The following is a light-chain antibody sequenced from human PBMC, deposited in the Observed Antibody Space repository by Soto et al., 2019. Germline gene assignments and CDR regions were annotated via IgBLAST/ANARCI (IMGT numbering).Light chain of an antibody. CDR1: QNINRY. Sequence: DMQMTQCPSSLSASVGDRVTITCRASQNINRYLTWYQQEPGQAPKLLIYEASTSQSGVPSRFSGSGSGTDFTLTITSLQTEDFTTYYCQQLYINPWTFGHGTKVDIK. CDR3: QQLYINPWT. V-gene: IGKV1-39*01. CDR2: EAS. J-gene: IGKJ1*01.